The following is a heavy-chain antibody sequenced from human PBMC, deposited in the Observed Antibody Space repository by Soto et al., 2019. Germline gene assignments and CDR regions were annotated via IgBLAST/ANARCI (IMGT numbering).Heavy chain of an antibody. J-gene: IGHJ3*02. Sequence: QVQLQESGPGLVKPSQTLSLTCTVSGGSISSGGYYWSRIRQHPGKGREWIGNIYYSGSTYSNPSLKSRVTTSVDTSKNQCSLKLRSVTAADTAVYSWARVGSYHSTAFDIWGQGTMVTVSS. V-gene: IGHV4-31*03. CDR3: ARVGSYHSTAFDI. D-gene: IGHD3-10*01. CDR1: GGSISSGGYY. CDR2: IYYSGST.